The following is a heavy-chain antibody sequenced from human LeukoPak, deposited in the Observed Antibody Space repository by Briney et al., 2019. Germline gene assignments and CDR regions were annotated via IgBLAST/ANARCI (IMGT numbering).Heavy chain of an antibody. J-gene: IGHJ6*02. CDR1: GFTFSSYA. V-gene: IGHV3-30-3*01. CDR2: ISYDGSNK. D-gene: IGHD3-10*01. Sequence: GGSLRLSCAASGFTFSSYAMHWVRQAPGKGLEWVAVISYDGSNKYYADSVKGRFTISRDNPKNTLYLQMNSLRAEDTAVYYCARDRGGPSYGSGNYYYGMDVWGQGTTVTVSS. CDR3: ARDRGGPSYGSGNYYYGMDV.